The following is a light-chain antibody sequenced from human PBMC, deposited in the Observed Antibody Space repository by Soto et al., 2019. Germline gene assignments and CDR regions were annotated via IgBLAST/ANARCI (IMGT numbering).Light chain of an antibody. V-gene: IGLV1-47*02. Sequence: QSVLIQPHSASGTPGQRVTISCSGSSSNIGSNYVYWYQQLPGTAPKLLIYSNNRRPSGVPDRFSGSKSGTSASLASSGLRSEDEADYYWAAWDDRLSGYVFGTGTKVTVL. J-gene: IGLJ1*01. CDR2: SNN. CDR3: AAWDDRLSGYV. CDR1: SSNIGSNY.